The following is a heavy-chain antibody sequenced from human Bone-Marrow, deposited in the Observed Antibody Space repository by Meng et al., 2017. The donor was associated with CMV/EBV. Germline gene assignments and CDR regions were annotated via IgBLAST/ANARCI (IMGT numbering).Heavy chain of an antibody. J-gene: IGHJ6*02. D-gene: IGHD6-13*01. Sequence: SVKVSCKASGGTFSSYTISWVRQAPGQGLEWMGRIIPILGIANYAQKFQGRVTITTDESTSTAYMELSSLRSEDTAVYYCATAAGTYYYYYGMDVWGQRTTVTVSS. CDR2: IIPILGIA. V-gene: IGHV1-69*16. CDR1: GGTFSSYT. CDR3: ATAAGTYYYYYGMDV.